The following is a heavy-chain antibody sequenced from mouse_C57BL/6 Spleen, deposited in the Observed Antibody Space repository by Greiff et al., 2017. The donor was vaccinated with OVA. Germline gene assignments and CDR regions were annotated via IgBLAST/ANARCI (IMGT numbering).Heavy chain of an antibody. J-gene: IGHJ4*01. D-gene: IGHD1-1*01. CDR2: ISSGSSTI. V-gene: IGHV5-17*01. Sequence: EVQLVESGGGLVKPGGSLKLSCAASGFTFSDYGMHWVRQAPEKGLEWVAYISSGSSTIYYADTVKGRFPLSRDNAKNTLFLQMTSLRSEDTAMYYCARRYYGSSLYAMDYWGQGTSVTVSS. CDR3: ARRYYGSSLYAMDY. CDR1: GFTFSDYG.